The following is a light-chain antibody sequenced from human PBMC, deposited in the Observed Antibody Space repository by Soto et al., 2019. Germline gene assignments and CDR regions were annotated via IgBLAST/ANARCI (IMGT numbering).Light chain of an antibody. CDR2: DVS. V-gene: IGLV2-14*01. CDR3: SSYTSSKV. CDR1: SSDVGGYNY. J-gene: IGLJ1*01. Sequence: QSALTQPASVSGSPGQSITISCTGTSSDVGGYNYVSWYQQHPGKAPKLMIYDVSNRPSGVSNRLSGSKSGNTASLTISGIQAEDEADYFCSSYTSSKVFGTGTKLTVL.